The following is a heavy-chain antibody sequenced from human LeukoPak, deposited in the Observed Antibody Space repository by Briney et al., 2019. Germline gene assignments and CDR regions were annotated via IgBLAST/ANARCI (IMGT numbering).Heavy chain of an antibody. V-gene: IGHV3-7*01. J-gene: IGHJ5*02. CDR1: GFSFTTHA. D-gene: IGHD6-13*01. CDR2: INQDGSEK. Sequence: GGSLRLSCVASGFSFTTHAMGWVRQAPGKGLEWVANINQDGSEKYYVDSVKGRFTISRDNAKNSLYLQMNSLRAEDTAVYYCAKDDYSSSWSWGQGTLVTVSS. CDR3: AKDDYSSSWS.